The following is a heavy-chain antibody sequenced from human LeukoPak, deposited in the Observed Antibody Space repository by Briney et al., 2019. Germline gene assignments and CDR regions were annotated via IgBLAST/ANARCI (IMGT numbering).Heavy chain of an antibody. CDR1: GFTFSTYA. CDR3: ARPGGVLRLYYFDY. Sequence: GGSLRLSCAASGFTFSTYAMSWVRQAPGKGLEWVSYISGGGSTIYYADSVKGRFTISRDNVKNPLYLQMSSLRADDTAVYYCARPGGVLRLYYFDYWGQGTLVTVSS. V-gene: IGHV3-48*01. J-gene: IGHJ4*02. D-gene: IGHD2-8*02. CDR2: ISGGGSTI.